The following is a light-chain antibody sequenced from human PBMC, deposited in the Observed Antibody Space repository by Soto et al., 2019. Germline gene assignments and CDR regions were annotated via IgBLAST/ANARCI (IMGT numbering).Light chain of an antibody. CDR3: AAWDDSLSGVL. V-gene: IGLV1-47*01. CDR1: SSNIGTGYD. J-gene: IGLJ2*01. Sequence: QSVLTQPPSVSGAPGQRVTVSCTGSSSNIGTGYDVHWYQQLPGTAPKLLIYRDNHRPSGVPDRFSGSKSGTSGSLAISGLRSEDEADYYCAAWDDSLSGVLFGGGTKVTVL. CDR2: RDN.